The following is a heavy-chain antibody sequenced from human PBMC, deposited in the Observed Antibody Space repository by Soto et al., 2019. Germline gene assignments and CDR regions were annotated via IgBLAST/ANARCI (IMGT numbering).Heavy chain of an antibody. CDR2: ISYDGSNK. CDR1: GFTFSSYG. D-gene: IGHD6-19*01. Sequence: GGSLRLSCAASGFTFSSYGMHWVRQAPGKGLEWVAVISYDGSNKYYADSVKGRFTISRDNSKNTLYLQMNSLRAEDTAVYYCAKDWIRPIAVAGRDVGPTDYWGQGTLVTVSS. J-gene: IGHJ4*02. CDR3: AKDWIRPIAVAGRDVGPTDY. V-gene: IGHV3-30*18.